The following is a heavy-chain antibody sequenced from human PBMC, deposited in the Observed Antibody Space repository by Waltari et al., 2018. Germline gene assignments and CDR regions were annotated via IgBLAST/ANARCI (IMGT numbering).Heavy chain of an antibody. CDR2: VDGGGNT. D-gene: IGHD5-12*01. Sequence: QLQFQESGPGLVKPSGTLSLTCGVSGDSMSSTYWWSWVRQPPGKGLEWIGQVDGGGNTNYNPSFARRVTVALDTNNKQCSLTVTSATAADTAVDYCARDRGRGLYLDSWGPGLLVTVSP. CDR1: GDSMSSTYW. CDR3: ARDRGRGLYLDS. V-gene: IGHV4-4*02. J-gene: IGHJ4*02.